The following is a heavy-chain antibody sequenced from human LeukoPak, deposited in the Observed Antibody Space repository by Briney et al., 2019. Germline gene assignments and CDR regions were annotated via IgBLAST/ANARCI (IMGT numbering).Heavy chain of an antibody. Sequence: SETLSLTCTVSGGSISSGSYYWSWIRQPAGKGLEWIGRIYTSGSTNYNPSLKSRVTISVDTSKNQFSLRLYSVTAADTAVYYCARHFSAESRASGSYWGYYYNHYMDVWGKGTTVTVSS. J-gene: IGHJ6*03. CDR1: GGSISSGSYY. CDR3: ARHFSAESRASGSYWGYYYNHYMDV. D-gene: IGHD1-26*01. V-gene: IGHV4-61*02. CDR2: IYTSGST.